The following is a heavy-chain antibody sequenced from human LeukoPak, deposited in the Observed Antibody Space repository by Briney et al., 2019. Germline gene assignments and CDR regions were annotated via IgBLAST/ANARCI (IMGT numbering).Heavy chain of an antibody. CDR3: ARHQRGHSDAFDI. Sequence: SDTLSLTCSVSVGSVSGYYWSWIRQPPGKGLEWIGYIYYSGSTNFNPSLKSRVTISVDTSKNQFSLKLISVTAADTAVYYCARHQRGHSDAFDIWGQGTMVNVSS. V-gene: IGHV4-59*02. J-gene: IGHJ3*02. CDR1: VGSVSGYY. CDR2: IYYSGST. D-gene: IGHD4-23*01.